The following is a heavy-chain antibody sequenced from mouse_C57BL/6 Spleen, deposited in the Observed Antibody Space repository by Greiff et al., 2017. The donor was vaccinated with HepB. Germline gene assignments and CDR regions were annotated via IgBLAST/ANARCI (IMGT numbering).Heavy chain of an antibody. CDR1: GYTFTSYW. CDR2: IDTSDSET. V-gene: IGHV1-52*01. J-gene: IGHJ4*01. Sequence: QVQLQQPGAELVRPGSSVKLSCKASGYTFTSYWMHWVKQRPIQGLEWIGNIDTSDSETHYNQKFKDKATLTVDKSSSTAYMQLSSLTSEDSAVYYCASSNYAMDYWGQGTSVTVSS. CDR3: ASSNYAMDY.